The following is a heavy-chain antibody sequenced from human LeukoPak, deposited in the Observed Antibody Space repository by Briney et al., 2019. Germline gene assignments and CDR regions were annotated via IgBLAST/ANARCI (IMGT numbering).Heavy chain of an antibody. CDR1: SGSISSGDYY. CDR2: INHSGST. CDR3: ARGHKHRGRPPRYSGYDRPIDP. V-gene: IGHV4-30-4*01. D-gene: IGHD5-12*01. J-gene: IGHJ5*02. Sequence: SETLSLTCTVSSGSISSGDYYWSWIRQPPGKGLEWIGEINHSGSTNYNPSLKSRVTISVDTSKNQFSLKLSSVTAADTAVYYCARGHKHRGRPPRYSGYDRPIDPWGQGTLATVSS.